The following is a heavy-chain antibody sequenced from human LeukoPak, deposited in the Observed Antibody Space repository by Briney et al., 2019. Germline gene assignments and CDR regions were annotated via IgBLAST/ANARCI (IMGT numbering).Heavy chain of an antibody. CDR1: GGSFSGYY. Sequence: SETLSLTCAVYGGSFSGYYWSWIRQPPGKGLEWIGEINHSGSTNYNPSLKSRVTISVDTSKNQFSLKLSSVTAADTAVYYCARDTAMVWFDYWGQGALVTVSS. D-gene: IGHD5-18*01. J-gene: IGHJ4*02. CDR3: ARDTAMVWFDY. V-gene: IGHV4-34*01. CDR2: INHSGST.